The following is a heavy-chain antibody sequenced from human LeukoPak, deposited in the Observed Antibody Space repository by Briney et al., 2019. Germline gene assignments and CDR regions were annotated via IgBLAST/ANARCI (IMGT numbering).Heavy chain of an antibody. CDR1: GGTFSSYA. J-gene: IGHJ5*02. CDR2: IIPIFGAA. D-gene: IGHD3-10*01. Sequence: SVKVSCKASGGTFSSYAISWVRQAPGQGLEWMGGIIPIFGAANYAQKFQGRVTITADESTSTAYMELSSLRSEDTAVYYCARGGTMVRGVPVHNWFDPWGQGTLVTVSS. CDR3: ARGGTMVRGVPVHNWFDP. V-gene: IGHV1-69*01.